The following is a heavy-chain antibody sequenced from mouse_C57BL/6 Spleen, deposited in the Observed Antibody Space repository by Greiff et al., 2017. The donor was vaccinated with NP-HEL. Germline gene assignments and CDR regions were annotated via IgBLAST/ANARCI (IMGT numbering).Heavy chain of an antibody. J-gene: IGHJ4*01. CDR2: INPYNGGT. CDR1: GYTFTDYY. Sequence: VQLQQSGPVLVKPGASVKMSCKASGYTFTDYYMNWVKQSHGKSLEWIGVINPYNGGTSYNQKFKGKATLTVDKSSSTAYMELNSLTSEDSAVYYCARSEFITTVVRGAMDYWGQGTSVTVSS. CDR3: ARSEFITTVVRGAMDY. V-gene: IGHV1-19*01. D-gene: IGHD1-1*01.